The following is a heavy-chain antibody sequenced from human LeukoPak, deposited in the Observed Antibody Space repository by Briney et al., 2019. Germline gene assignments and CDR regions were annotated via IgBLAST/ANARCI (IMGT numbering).Heavy chain of an antibody. CDR1: GGSISSSSYY. Sequence: SETLSLTCTVSGGSISSSSYYWGWIRQPPGKGLEWIGSIYYSGSTYYNPSLKSRVTISVDTSKNQFSLKLSSVTAADTAVYYCVSFDWLSQQFDYWGQGTLVTVSS. CDR2: IYYSGST. J-gene: IGHJ4*02. D-gene: IGHD3-9*01. CDR3: VSFDWLSQQFDY. V-gene: IGHV4-39*01.